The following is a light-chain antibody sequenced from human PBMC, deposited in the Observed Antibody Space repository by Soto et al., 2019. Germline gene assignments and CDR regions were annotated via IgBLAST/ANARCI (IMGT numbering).Light chain of an antibody. J-gene: IGKJ4*01. CDR3: QQYNSYSALT. CDR2: DAS. V-gene: IGKV1-5*01. CDR1: QGISSW. Sequence: DIQMTQSPSTLSASVGDRVTITCRASQGISSWLAWYQQKPGKAPKLLIYDASSLESGVPSRFSGSGSGTEFTLTISSLQPDDFATYYCQQYNSYSALTFGGGTKVDIK.